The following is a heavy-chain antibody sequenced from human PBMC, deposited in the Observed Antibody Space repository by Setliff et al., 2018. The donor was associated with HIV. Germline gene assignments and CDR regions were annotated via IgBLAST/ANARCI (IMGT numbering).Heavy chain of an antibody. J-gene: IGHJ4*02. Sequence: SETLSLTCTVSGGSISSSSYYWGWIRQPPGKGLEWIGSIYYSGSTYYNPSLKRRVTISVDTSKNQFSLKLSSVTAADTAVYYCASTGYSSGWSFDYWGQGTLVTVSS. CDR3: ASTGYSSGWSFDY. CDR1: GGSISSSSYY. CDR2: IYYSGST. D-gene: IGHD6-19*01. V-gene: IGHV4-39*07.